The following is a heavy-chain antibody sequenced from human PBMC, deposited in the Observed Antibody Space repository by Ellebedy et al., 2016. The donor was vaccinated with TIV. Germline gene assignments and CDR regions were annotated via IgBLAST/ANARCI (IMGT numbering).Heavy chain of an antibody. J-gene: IGHJ4*02. CDR3: VTHGGATGVDHPEFDH. Sequence: ASVKVSCKASGYNFGNHGISWVRQAPGQGLEWLGWISAYNGNTEYEQKFQGRVTLTTDTSTGTASMELRSLRSDDTAMYYCVTHGGATGVDHPEFDHWGQGTLVTVAS. CDR1: GYNFGNHG. CDR2: ISAYNGNT. D-gene: IGHD1-26*01. V-gene: IGHV1-18*01.